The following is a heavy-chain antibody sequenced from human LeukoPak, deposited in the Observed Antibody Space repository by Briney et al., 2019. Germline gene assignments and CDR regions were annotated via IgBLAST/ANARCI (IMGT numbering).Heavy chain of an antibody. D-gene: IGHD6-19*01. CDR2: ISWDGGST. V-gene: IGHV3-43*01. CDR1: GFTFDDYT. J-gene: IGHJ4*02. CDR3: ASAGVAGNY. Sequence: SGGSLRLSCAASGFTFDDYTMHWVRQAPGKGLEWVSLISWDGGSTYYADSVKGRFTISRDNSKNSLYLQMNGLRAEDTAVYYCASAGVAGNYWGQGTLVTVSS.